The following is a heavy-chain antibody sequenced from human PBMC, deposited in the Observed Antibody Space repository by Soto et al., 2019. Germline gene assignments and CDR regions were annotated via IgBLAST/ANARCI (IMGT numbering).Heavy chain of an antibody. CDR3: AHRCYWFGGEDWFAP. Sequence: QITLKESGPTLVNPTQTLTLTCTFSGFSLSTSGVGVGWIRQPPGKALEWLAVIYWNEDKHFSPSLKSRLTSVKYNSKNQVVLTLTNVDPVDTATYYCAHRCYWFGGEDWFAPWGPGTLVTVSS. CDR1: GFSLSTSGVG. J-gene: IGHJ5*02. D-gene: IGHD3-10*01. V-gene: IGHV2-5*01. CDR2: IYWNEDK.